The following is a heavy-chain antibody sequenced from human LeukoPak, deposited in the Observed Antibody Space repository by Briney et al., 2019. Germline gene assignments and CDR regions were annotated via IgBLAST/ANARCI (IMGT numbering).Heavy chain of an antibody. V-gene: IGHV3-7*05. CDR3: ARGLGINGLALDM. D-gene: IGHD3-10*01. Sequence: GGSLRLSCAASGFTFSSNWMSGGRQVPGKGLEWVADIKQDGSEKYYVDAVKGRFTISRDNAKNSLYLQMNSLRAEDMAVYYCARGLGINGLALDMWGQGTMVTVSS. CDR2: IKQDGSEK. J-gene: IGHJ3*02. CDR1: GFTFSSNW.